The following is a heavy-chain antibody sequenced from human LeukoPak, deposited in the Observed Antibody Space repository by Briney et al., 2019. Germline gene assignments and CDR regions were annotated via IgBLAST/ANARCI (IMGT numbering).Heavy chain of an antibody. Sequence: GGSLRLSCAASGFTFSSYSMNWVRQAPGKGLEWVSSISSSSSYIYYADSVKGRFTISRDNAKDSVYLQMNSLRAEDTALYYCARNRGWQQFDYWGRGTLVTVSS. D-gene: IGHD6-13*01. V-gene: IGHV3-21*01. CDR2: ISSSSSYI. J-gene: IGHJ4*02. CDR1: GFTFSSYS. CDR3: ARNRGWQQFDY.